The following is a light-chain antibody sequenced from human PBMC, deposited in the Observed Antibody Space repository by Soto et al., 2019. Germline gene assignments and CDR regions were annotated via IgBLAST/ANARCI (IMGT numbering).Light chain of an antibody. Sequence: EIVLTQSPATLSLSPGERATLSCRASQTVGTYFAWYQQKPGQAPRLLIYDSSNRATGIPARFSGSGSGTDLTLTISSLDPEDFAVYYCQQRSDWPSTFGGGTKVEIK. J-gene: IGKJ4*01. V-gene: IGKV3-11*01. CDR2: DSS. CDR3: QQRSDWPST. CDR1: QTVGTY.